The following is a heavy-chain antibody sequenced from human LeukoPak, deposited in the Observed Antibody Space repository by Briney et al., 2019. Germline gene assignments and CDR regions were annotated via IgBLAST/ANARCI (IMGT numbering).Heavy chain of an antibody. D-gene: IGHD3-22*01. CDR3: ARDLWRYYYDSSGYKTDAFDI. CDR1: GFTFSSYS. CDR2: ISSSSSYI. V-gene: IGHV3-21*01. J-gene: IGHJ3*02. Sequence: PGRSLRLSRAASGFTFSSYSMNWVRQAPGKGLEWVSSISSSSSYIYYADSVKGRFTISRDNAKNSLYLQMNSLRAEDTAVYYCARDLWRYYYDSSGYKTDAFDIWGQGTMVTVSS.